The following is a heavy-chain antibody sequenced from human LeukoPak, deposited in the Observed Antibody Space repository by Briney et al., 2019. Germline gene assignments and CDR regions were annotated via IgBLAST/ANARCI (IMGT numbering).Heavy chain of an antibody. Sequence: KPSETLSLTCAVYGGSFSDYFWGWICQPPGKGLEWIGEINHSGRTYYNPSLKSRVTISVDTSKNQFSLNLSSVTAADTAVYYCARDVVVVPAAIHYGMDVWGQGTTVTVSS. CDR3: ARDVVVVPAAIHYGMDV. D-gene: IGHD2-2*01. V-gene: IGHV4-34*01. CDR2: INHSGRT. J-gene: IGHJ6*02. CDR1: GGSFSDYF.